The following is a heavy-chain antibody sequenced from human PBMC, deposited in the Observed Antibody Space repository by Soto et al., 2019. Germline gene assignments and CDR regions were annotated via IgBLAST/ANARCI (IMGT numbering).Heavy chain of an antibody. CDR2: ISGSSASHI. CDR1: GFTFSSYA. D-gene: IGHD2-15*01. Sequence: PGGSLRLSCAASGFTFSSYAMSWVRQAPGKGLEWVSAISGSSASHINYADSVKGRFTISRDNAKKSLYLQMNSLRAEDTAVYYCARGYTGYCSGGTCYWFDPWGQGTLVTVSS. CDR3: ARGYTGYCSGGTCYWFDP. V-gene: IGHV3-21*01. J-gene: IGHJ5*02.